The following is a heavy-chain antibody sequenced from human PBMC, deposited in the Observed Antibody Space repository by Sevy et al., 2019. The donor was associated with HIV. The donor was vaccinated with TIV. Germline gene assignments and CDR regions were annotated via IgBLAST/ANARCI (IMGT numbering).Heavy chain of an antibody. D-gene: IGHD4-17*01. J-gene: IGHJ6*02. CDR1: GFIFDDYG. CDR3: TKDPPVYGDFPYGMDV. CDR2: ISHDGGKK. V-gene: IGHV3-30*18. Sequence: GGSLRLSCVGSGFIFDDYGMHWVHQAPGKGLEWVALISHDGGKKYYADSVKGRFTISRDNFKSTLYLQMNTLRRDDTAAYFCTKDPPVYGDFPYGMDVWGQGTTVTVSS.